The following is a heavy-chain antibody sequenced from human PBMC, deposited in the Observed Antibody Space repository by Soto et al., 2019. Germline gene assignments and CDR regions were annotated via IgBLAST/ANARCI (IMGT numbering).Heavy chain of an antibody. D-gene: IGHD3-10*01. CDR3: ASGRVRGATHYGRDV. V-gene: IGHV3-33*01. J-gene: IGHJ6*02. CDR2: IWNDGSNK. Sequence: QVQLVESGGGVVQPGRSLRLSCAASGFTFSSYGMHWVRQAPGKGLEWVGGIWNDGSNKYYADSVKGRFSISRDNFKNTLYLEIKSLRAEETAVYYWASGRVRGATHYGRDVWGQGTTVTVSS. CDR1: GFTFSSYG.